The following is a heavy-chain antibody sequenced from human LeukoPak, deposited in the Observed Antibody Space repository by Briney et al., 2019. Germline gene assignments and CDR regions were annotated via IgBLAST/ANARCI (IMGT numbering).Heavy chain of an antibody. D-gene: IGHD3-22*01. CDR2: INPSGGST. J-gene: IGHJ3*02. V-gene: IGHV1-46*01. Sequence: ASVTVSFTASGGTFIIYTITWVRQAPGQGREWMGIINPSGGSTSYAQKFQGRVTMTRDKATRTVYMEMRRQRSEDTAVYYCASFYDSSGYFRGPDAFDIWGQGTMVTVSS. CDR1: GGTFIIYT. CDR3: ASFYDSSGYFRGPDAFDI.